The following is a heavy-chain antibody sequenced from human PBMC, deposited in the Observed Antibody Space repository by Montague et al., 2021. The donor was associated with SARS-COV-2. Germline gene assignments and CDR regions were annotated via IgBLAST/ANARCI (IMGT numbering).Heavy chain of an antibody. V-gene: IGHV2-5*01. D-gene: IGHD5-12*01. Sequence: PALVKPTQTLTLTCTFSGFSLTTSPVGVAWIRQPPGKALEWLALIYWNDDKYYSPSLKNRVTITKDTSKNQVILTMNNMDPVDTATYYCAHKARATMALVPNFDPWGQGTLVTVSS. CDR1: GFSLTTSPVG. CDR3: AHKARATMALVPNFDP. J-gene: IGHJ5*02. CDR2: IYWNDDK.